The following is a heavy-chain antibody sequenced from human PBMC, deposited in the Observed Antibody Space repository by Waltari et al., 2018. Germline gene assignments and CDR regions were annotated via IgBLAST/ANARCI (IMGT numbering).Heavy chain of an antibody. CDR3: ARVGYDILTGYYGFDY. J-gene: IGHJ4*02. V-gene: IGHV1-2*06. CDR2: INPNSGGT. D-gene: IGHD3-9*01. Sequence: QVQLVQSGAEVKKPGASVKVSCKASGYTFTGYYMHGVRQAPGQGLEWMERINPNSGGTTYAQKVQGRVTMTRDTSISTAYMELSRLRSDDTAVYYCARVGYDILTGYYGFDYWGQGTLVTVSS. CDR1: GYTFTGYY.